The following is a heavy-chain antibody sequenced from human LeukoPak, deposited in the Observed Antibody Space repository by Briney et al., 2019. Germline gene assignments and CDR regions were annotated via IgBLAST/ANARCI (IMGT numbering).Heavy chain of an antibody. CDR2: MDPSDSYT. D-gene: IGHD1-26*01. Sequence: GESLKISCKGSGFSFSTYWISWVRQMPGKGLEWMGTMDPSDSYTNYSPSFQSHVTISADKSISTAYLQWSSLKASDIAMYYCARHILGGPAFDMWGQGTMVTVSS. CDR3: ARHILGGPAFDM. CDR1: GFSFSTYW. V-gene: IGHV5-10-1*01. J-gene: IGHJ3*02.